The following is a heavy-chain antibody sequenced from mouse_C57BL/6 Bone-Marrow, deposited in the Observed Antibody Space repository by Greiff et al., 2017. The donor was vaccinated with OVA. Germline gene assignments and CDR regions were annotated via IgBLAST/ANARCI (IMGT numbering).Heavy chain of an antibody. CDR1: GYSITSGYD. J-gene: IGHJ1*03. CDR2: ISYSGST. Sequence: EVKLQESGPGMVKPSQSLSLTCTVTGYSITSGYDWHWIRHFPGNQLEWMGYISYSGSTNYNPSLKSRISITHDTSKNHFFLKLNSVTTEDTATYYCARAYGSSYDWYFDVWGTGTTVTVSS. D-gene: IGHD1-1*01. V-gene: IGHV3-1*01. CDR3: ARAYGSSYDWYFDV.